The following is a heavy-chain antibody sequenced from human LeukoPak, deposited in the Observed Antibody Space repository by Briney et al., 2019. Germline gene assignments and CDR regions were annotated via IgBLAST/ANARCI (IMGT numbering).Heavy chain of an antibody. CDR1: GDSVSSNSAA. V-gene: IGHV6-1*01. J-gene: IGHJ5*02. Sequence: SQTLSLTCAISGDSVSSNSAAWNWIRQSPSRGLEWLGRTYYRSKWYNDYAVSVKSRITINPDTSKNQFSLQLNSVTPEDTAVYYCARVGTYQLLSPSTPGWFHPWGQGTLVTVSS. CDR2: TYYRSKWYN. CDR3: ARVGTYQLLSPSTPGWFHP. D-gene: IGHD2-2*01.